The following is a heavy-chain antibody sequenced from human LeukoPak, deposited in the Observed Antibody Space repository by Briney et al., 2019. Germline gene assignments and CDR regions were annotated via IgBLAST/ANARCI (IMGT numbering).Heavy chain of an antibody. CDR1: GYTFTSYD. J-gene: IGHJ3*02. CDR3: AREFRWVRGVTRGAFDI. CDR2: MNPNSGNT. D-gene: IGHD3-10*01. Sequence: ASVKVSCKASGYTFTSYDINWVRQATGQGLEWMGWMNPNSGNTGYAQKFQGRVTMTRNTSISTAYMELSSLRSEDTAVYYCAREFRWVRGVTRGAFDIWGQGTMVTVSS. V-gene: IGHV1-8*01.